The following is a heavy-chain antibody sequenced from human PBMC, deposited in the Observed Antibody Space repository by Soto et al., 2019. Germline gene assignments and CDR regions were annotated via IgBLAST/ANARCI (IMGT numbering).Heavy chain of an antibody. Sequence: GVLRLSCAASGFTFSSYAMSWVRQAPGKGLEWVSAISGSGGSTYYADSVKGRFTISRDNSKNTLYLQMNSLRAEDTAVYYCATKSFRGVHLYWGQGTLVTVSS. D-gene: IGHD3-10*01. CDR1: GFTFSSYA. CDR3: ATKSFRGVHLY. J-gene: IGHJ4*02. V-gene: IGHV3-23*01. CDR2: ISGSGGST.